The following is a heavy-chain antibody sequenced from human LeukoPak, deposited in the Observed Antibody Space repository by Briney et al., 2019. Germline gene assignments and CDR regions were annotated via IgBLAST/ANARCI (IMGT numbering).Heavy chain of an antibody. D-gene: IGHD1-26*01. V-gene: IGHV4-38-2*01. CDR3: ARQGGSYYSDY. CDR1: GYSISSGYY. CDR2: IYHSGST. Sequence: PSETLSLTCAVSGYSISSGYYWGWIRQPPGKGLEWIGSIYHSGSTYYNPSLKSRVTISVDTSKNQFSLKLSSVTAADTAVYYCARQGGSYYSDYWGQGTPVTVSS. J-gene: IGHJ4*02.